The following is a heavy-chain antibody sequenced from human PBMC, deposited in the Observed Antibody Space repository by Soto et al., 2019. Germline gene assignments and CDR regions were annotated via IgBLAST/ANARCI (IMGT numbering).Heavy chain of an antibody. D-gene: IGHD6-19*01. CDR1: GVHFSSYS. J-gene: IGHJ6*03. V-gene: IGHV3-21*01. Sequence: GGSLSLSSAASGVHFSSYSMNWVRQAPGKGLEWVSSISSSSSYIYYADSVKGRFTISRDNAKNSLYLQMNSLRAEDTAVYYCARDLSGHGSGWSPRRDYYMDVWGKGTTVTVSS. CDR2: ISSSSSYI. CDR3: ARDLSGHGSGWSPRRDYYMDV.